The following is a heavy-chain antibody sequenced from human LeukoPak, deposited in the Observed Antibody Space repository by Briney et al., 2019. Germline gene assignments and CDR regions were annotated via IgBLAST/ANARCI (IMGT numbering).Heavy chain of an antibody. CDR3: AREYSSSSVDY. Sequence: GGSLRLTCAASGFTFSSYAMHWVRQAPGKGLEYVSGIGSNGGSTYYANSVKGRFTISRDNSKNTLYLQMGSLRAEDMAVYYCAREYSSSSVDYWGQGTLVTVS. CDR2: IGSNGGST. D-gene: IGHD6-6*01. V-gene: IGHV3-64*01. CDR1: GFTFSSYA. J-gene: IGHJ4*02.